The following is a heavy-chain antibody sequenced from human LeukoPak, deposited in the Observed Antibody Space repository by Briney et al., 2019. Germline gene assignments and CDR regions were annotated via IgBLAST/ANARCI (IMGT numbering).Heavy chain of an antibody. V-gene: IGHV4-4*07. D-gene: IGHD2-21*01. CDR3: GRGRIVSPSRWGRIYSDMDV. CDR2: IYTSGST. J-gene: IGHJ6*02. CDR1: GGSISSYY. Sequence: PSETLSLTRTVSGGSISSYYWSWIRQPAGKGLEWIGRIYTSGSTNYNPSLKSRVTMSVDTSKNQFSLKLSSVTAADTAVYYCGRGRIVSPSRWGRIYSDMDVWGQGTTVTVSS.